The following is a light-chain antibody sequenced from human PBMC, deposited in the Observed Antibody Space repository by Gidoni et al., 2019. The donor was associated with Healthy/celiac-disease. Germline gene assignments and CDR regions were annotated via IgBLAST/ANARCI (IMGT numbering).Light chain of an antibody. CDR3: QQYYSTWVT. CDR2: WAS. J-gene: IGKJ3*01. CDR1: QSVLYSSNNKNY. Sequence: DIVMSQSSDSLAVSLGERATINCKSSQSVLYSSNNKNYLAWYQQKPGQPPKLLIYWASTRESGVPDRVSGSGSGTDFTLTISSLQAEDVAVYYCQQYYSTWVTFGPGTKVDIK. V-gene: IGKV4-1*01.